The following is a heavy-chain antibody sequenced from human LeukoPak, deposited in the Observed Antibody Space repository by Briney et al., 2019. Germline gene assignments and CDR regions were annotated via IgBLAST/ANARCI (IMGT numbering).Heavy chain of an antibody. Sequence: GGSLRLSCAASGFTFSSYCMHWVRQAPGKGLVWVSRINSVGSSTIYADSVKGRFTISRDNAKNTLYLQMNSLRAEDTAVYYCAPSLYYYGSGSYYKGTDYWGQGTLVTVSS. CDR2: INSVGSST. CDR3: APSLYYYGSGSYYKGTDY. J-gene: IGHJ4*02. V-gene: IGHV3-74*01. D-gene: IGHD3-10*01. CDR1: GFTFSSYC.